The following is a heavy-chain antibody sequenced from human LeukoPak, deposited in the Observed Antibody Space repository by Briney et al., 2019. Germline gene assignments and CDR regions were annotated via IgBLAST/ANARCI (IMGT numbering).Heavy chain of an antibody. Sequence: GGSLRLSCAASGFTFSSYGMHWVRQAPGKGLEWVAVISYDGSNKYYGDSVKGRFTISRDNSKNTLYLQMNSLRAEDTAVYYCAKDDSGSSQPFDYWGQGTLVTVSS. CDR1: GFTFSSYG. CDR2: ISYDGSNK. D-gene: IGHD1-26*01. V-gene: IGHV3-30*18. CDR3: AKDDSGSSQPFDY. J-gene: IGHJ4*02.